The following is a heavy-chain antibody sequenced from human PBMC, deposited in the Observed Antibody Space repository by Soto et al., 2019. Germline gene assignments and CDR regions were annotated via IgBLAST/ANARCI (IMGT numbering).Heavy chain of an antibody. V-gene: IGHV3-21*01. CDR3: ARDGSYDILTGHYYRAYYYYGMDV. D-gene: IGHD3-9*01. CDR1: GFTFSSYS. CDR2: ISSSSSYI. J-gene: IGHJ6*02. Sequence: GGSLRLSCAASGFTFSSYSMNWVRQAPGKGLEWVSSISSSSSYIYYADSVKGRFTISRDNAKNSLYLQMNSLRAEDTAVYYCARDGSYDILTGHYYRAYYYYGMDVWGQGTTVTV.